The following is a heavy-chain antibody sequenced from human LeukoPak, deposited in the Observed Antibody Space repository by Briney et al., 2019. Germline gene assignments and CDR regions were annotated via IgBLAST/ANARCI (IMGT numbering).Heavy chain of an antibody. J-gene: IGHJ4*02. CDR1: GDSISSSSYY. V-gene: IGHV4-39*01. D-gene: IGHD6-19*01. CDR2: IYYSGST. CDR3: ARRPHSGWSDY. Sequence: SETLSLTCTVSGDSISSSSYYWGWIRQPPGKWLEWIGSIYYSGSTYYNPPLKSRVTISVDTSKNQFSLKLSSVTAADTAVYYCARRPHSGWSDYWGQGTLVTVSS.